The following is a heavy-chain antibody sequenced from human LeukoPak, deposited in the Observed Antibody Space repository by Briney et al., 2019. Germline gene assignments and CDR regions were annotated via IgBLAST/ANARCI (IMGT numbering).Heavy chain of an antibody. J-gene: IGHJ5*02. Sequence: SETLSLTCTVSGGSMTNSTYYWGWIRQPPGKGLEWIGSIYYSGSTYYNPSFKSRITISVDTSKNQFSLKLSSVTAADTAVYYCARESKRIRFLEWWLDPWGQGTLVTVSS. V-gene: IGHV4-39*07. CDR3: ARESKRIRFLEWWLDP. CDR2: IYYSGST. D-gene: IGHD3-3*01. CDR1: GGSMTNSTYY.